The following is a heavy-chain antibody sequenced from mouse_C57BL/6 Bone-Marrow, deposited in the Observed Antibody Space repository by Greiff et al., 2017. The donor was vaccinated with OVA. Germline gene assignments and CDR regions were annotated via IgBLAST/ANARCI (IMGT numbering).Heavy chain of an antibody. CDR3: ARSRGTDYFDY. V-gene: IGHV7-3*01. J-gene: IGHJ2*01. CDR1: GFTFTDYY. Sequence: EVQRVESGGGLVQPGGSLSLSCAASGFTFTDYYMSWVRQPPGKALEWLGFIRNKANGYTTEYSASVKGRFTISRDNSQSILYLQMNALRAEDSATYYCARSRGTDYFDYWGQGTTLTVSS. CDR2: IRNKANGYTT. D-gene: IGHD2-14*01.